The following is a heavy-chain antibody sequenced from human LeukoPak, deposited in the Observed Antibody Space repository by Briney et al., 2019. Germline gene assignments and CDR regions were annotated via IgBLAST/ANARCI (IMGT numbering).Heavy chain of an antibody. V-gene: IGHV1-18*01. CDR3: ARLPTSSTTGYFDY. CDR2: ISAYNGNT. D-gene: IGHD2-2*01. CDR1: GYTFTSYG. Sequence: ASVKVSCKASGYTFTSYGISWVRQAPGQGLEWMGGISAYNGNTNYAQKLQGRVTMTTDTSTSTAYMELRSLRSDDTAVYYCARLPTSSTTGYFDYWGQGTLVTVSS. J-gene: IGHJ4*02.